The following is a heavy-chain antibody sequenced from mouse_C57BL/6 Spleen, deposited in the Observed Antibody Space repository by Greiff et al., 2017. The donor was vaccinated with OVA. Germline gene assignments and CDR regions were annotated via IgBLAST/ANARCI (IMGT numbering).Heavy chain of an antibody. J-gene: IGHJ3*01. CDR3: ARLRDAY. Sequence: DVKLVESGGGLVKPGGSLKLSCAASGFTFSSYAMSWVRQTPEKRLEWVATISDGGSYTYYPDNVKGRFTISRDNAKNNLYLQMSHLKSEDTAMYYCARLRDAYWGQGTLVTVSA. CDR2: ISDGGSYT. D-gene: IGHD2-12*01. V-gene: IGHV5-4*03. CDR1: GFTFSSYA.